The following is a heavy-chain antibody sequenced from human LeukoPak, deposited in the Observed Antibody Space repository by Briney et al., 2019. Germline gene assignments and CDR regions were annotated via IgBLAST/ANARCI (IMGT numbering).Heavy chain of an antibody. CDR2: ISGSGGIT. CDR3: ARKLV. J-gene: IGHJ4*02. V-gene: IGHV3-23*01. CDR1: GFTFSSCD. Sequence: PGGSLRLSCAASGFTFSSCDMNWVRQAPGKGLEWVSGISGSGGITYYADSVKGRFTISRDNSENTLYPQMKSLRAEDTAVYFCARKLVWGQGTLVTVSS.